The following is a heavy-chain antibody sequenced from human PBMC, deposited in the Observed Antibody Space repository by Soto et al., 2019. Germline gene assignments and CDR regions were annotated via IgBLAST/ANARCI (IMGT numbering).Heavy chain of an antibody. J-gene: IGHJ3*02. Sequence: SETLSLTCTVSGGSISSGGYYWSWIRQHPGKGLEWIGYIYYSGSTYYNPSHKSRVTISIDTSKNEFSLRLSSVTAADTAVYYCARGRIVPPAMGDIWGQGTMVTVSS. V-gene: IGHV4-31*03. CDR3: ARGRIVPPAMGDI. CDR2: IYYSGST. D-gene: IGHD2-2*01. CDR1: GGSISSGGYY.